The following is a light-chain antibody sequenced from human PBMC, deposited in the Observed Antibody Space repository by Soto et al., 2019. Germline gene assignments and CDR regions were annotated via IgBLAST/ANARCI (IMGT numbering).Light chain of an antibody. Sequence: EIVLTQSPATLSLSPGERATLSCRASQSVGTYLAWYQQKPGQAPRLLIYDASNRATGIPARFSGSGSGTDFTLTISSLESEDFAVYYCQQRTNWPPFTFGPGTKVDIK. J-gene: IGKJ3*01. CDR2: DAS. V-gene: IGKV3-11*01. CDR3: QQRTNWPPFT. CDR1: QSVGTY.